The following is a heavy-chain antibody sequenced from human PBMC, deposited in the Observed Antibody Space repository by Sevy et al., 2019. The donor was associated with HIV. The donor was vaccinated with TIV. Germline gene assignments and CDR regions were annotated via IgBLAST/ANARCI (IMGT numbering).Heavy chain of an antibody. V-gene: IGHV4-59*13. CDR1: GGSISSYY. J-gene: IGHJ4*02. CDR2: IYYSGST. D-gene: IGHD3-10*01. CDR3: ARGYGSGIPFDY. Sequence: SETLSLTCTVSGGSISSYYWSWIRQPPGKGLEWIGYIYYSGSTNYNPSLKSRVTISVDTSKNQFSLKLSSVTAADPAVYYCARGYGSGIPFDYWGQGTLVTVSS.